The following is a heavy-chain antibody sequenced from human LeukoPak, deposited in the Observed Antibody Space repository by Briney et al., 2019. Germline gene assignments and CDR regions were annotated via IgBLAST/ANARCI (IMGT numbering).Heavy chain of an antibody. J-gene: IGHJ4*02. CDR2: IYYSGST. Sequence: SETLSLTCTVSGGSINSNSYYWGWIRQPPGKGLEYIGSIYYSGSTYYNPSLKSRVTISVDTSKNQFSLKLSSVTAADTAVYYCARVYQGDWGQGTLVTVSS. CDR1: GGSINSNSYY. V-gene: IGHV4-39*07. D-gene: IGHD2-2*01. CDR3: ARVYQGD.